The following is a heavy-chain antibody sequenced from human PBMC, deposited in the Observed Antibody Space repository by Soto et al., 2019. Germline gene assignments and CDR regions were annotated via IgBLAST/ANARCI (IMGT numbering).Heavy chain of an antibody. D-gene: IGHD2-21*01. J-gene: IGHJ3*02. CDR1: GGTFSSYA. CDR2: IIPIFGTA. CDR3: ARPRVGGDVLGRYAFDI. V-gene: IGHV1-69*12. Sequence: QVQLVQSGAEVKKPGSSVKVSCKASGGTFSSYAISWVRQAPGQGLEWMGGIIPIFGTANYAEKFQGRVTITADESTSPAYMERSSLRSEDTAVYYCARPRVGGDVLGRYAFDIWGQGTMVTVSS.